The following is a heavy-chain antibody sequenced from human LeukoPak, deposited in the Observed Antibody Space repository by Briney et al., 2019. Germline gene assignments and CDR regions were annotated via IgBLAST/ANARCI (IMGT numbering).Heavy chain of an antibody. J-gene: IGHJ4*02. CDR1: GFTFSSYA. CDR2: ISGSGGST. Sequence: GSLRLSCAASGFTFSSYAMSWVRQAPGKGLECVSAISGSGGSTYYADSVKGRFTISRDNSKNTLYLQMNSLRAEDTAVYYCAKDPRPNSSGWYGGPFDYWGQGTLVTVSS. CDR3: AKDPRPNSSGWYGGPFDY. V-gene: IGHV3-23*01. D-gene: IGHD6-19*01.